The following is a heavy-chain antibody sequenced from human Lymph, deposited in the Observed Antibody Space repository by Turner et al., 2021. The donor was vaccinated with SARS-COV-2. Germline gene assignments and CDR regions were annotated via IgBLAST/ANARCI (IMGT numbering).Heavy chain of an antibody. CDR3: ARGGLYYYDSSAYYGDAFDF. Sequence: QVQLVQSVAEVKEPGASVKVSCKASGYTFLGYYMHWVRQAPGQGLEWMGWINPDSGGTNDAQNCQDRVTMTRDTSISTAYMELSRLRSDDTAVYYCARGGLYYYDSSAYYGDAFDFWGQGTMVTVSS. J-gene: IGHJ3*01. D-gene: IGHD3-22*01. CDR2: INPDSGGT. CDR1: GYTFLGYY. V-gene: IGHV1-2*02.